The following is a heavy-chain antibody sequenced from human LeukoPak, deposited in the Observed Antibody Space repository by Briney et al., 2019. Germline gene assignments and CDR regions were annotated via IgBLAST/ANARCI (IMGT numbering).Heavy chain of an antibody. V-gene: IGHV4-59*08. CDR3: ARRGPGGRAFDF. D-gene: IGHD3-10*01. J-gene: IGHJ3*01. CDR2: IYYRGRT. Sequence: SETLSLTCNVSGGSISNYYWSWIRQPPGKEPEWIGYIYYRGRTNYNPSLKSRVTILVDTSKNQFSLKLNSVTAADTAVYYCARRGPGGRAFDFWGQGTMVTVSS. CDR1: GGSISNYY.